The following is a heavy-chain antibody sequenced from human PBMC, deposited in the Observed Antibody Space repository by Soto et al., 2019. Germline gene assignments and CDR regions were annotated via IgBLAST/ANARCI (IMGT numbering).Heavy chain of an antibody. CDR2: IYYSGST. CDR1: VGSFSSGSYY. D-gene: IGHD2-2*01. Sequence: SESLSLTCTVSVGSFSSGSYYWSWIRQPPGKGLEWIGYIYYSGSTNYNPSLKSRVTISVDTSKNQFSLKLSSVTAADTAVYYCARVRYCSSTSCSLFDYWGQGTLVTVSS. V-gene: IGHV4-61*01. CDR3: ARVRYCSSTSCSLFDY. J-gene: IGHJ4*02.